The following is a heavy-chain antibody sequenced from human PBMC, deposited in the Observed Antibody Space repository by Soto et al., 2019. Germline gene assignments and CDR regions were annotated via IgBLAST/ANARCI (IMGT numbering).Heavy chain of an antibody. CDR3: PSHEAGGYCDS. CDR1: RGSISSVTNY. CDR2: IYYSGST. Sequence: SETLSLTCTVSRGSISSVTNYWAWIRQPPGKGLEWIANIYYSGSTFYNPSLKSRVTISLDTSKNQISLKLRSVTAAATAVYKCPSHEAGGYCDSPGQRTMVTGSS. V-gene: IGHV4-39*01. D-gene: IGHD5-18*01. J-gene: IGHJ5*01.